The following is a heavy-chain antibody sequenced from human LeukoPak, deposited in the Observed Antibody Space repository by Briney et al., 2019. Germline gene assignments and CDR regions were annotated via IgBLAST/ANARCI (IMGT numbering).Heavy chain of an antibody. V-gene: IGHV1-2*06. J-gene: IGHJ4*02. CDR3: ASEYYYGSGSYYIDY. Sequence: ASVTVSCKASGYTFTGYYMHWVRQAPGQGLEWMGRINPNSGGTNYAQKFQGRVTMTRDTSISTAYMELSRLRSDDTAVYYCASEYYYGSGSYYIDYWGQGTLVTVSS. CDR2: INPNSGGT. CDR1: GYTFTGYY. D-gene: IGHD3-10*01.